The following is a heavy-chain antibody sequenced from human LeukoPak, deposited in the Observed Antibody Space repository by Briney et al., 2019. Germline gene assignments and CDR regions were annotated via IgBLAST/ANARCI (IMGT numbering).Heavy chain of an antibody. CDR2: INPNSGGT. CDR1: GYTFTGFH. CDR3: ARDHYYGSGSYIY. J-gene: IGHJ4*02. V-gene: IGHV1-2*02. Sequence: ASVKVSCKASGYTFTGFHIHWVRQAPGQGLEWMGWINPNSGGTNYAQKFQGRVTMTRDTSISTAYMELRSLRSDDTAVYYCARDHYYGSGSYIYWGQGTLVTVSS. D-gene: IGHD3-10*01.